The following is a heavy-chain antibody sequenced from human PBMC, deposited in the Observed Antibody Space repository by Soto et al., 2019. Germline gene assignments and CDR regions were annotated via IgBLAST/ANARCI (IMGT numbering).Heavy chain of an antibody. CDR3: ARAQDTVTGGYYFDY. CDR2: IKQDGSEK. Sequence: GGSLRLSCAASGFTFSSYWMSWVRQAPGKGLEWVANIKQDGSEKYYVDSVKGRFTISRDNATNSLYLQMNSLRAEDTAVYYCARAQDTVTGGYYFDYWGQGTLVTVSS. D-gene: IGHD4-17*01. V-gene: IGHV3-7*01. CDR1: GFTFSSYW. J-gene: IGHJ4*02.